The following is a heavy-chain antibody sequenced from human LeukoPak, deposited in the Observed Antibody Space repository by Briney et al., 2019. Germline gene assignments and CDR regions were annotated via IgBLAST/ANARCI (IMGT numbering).Heavy chain of an antibody. CDR2: INHSGST. J-gene: IGHJ2*01. D-gene: IGHD3-9*01. Sequence: SETLSLTCAVYGGSLSGYYWSWIRQPPGKGLEWIGEINHSGSTNYNPSLKSRVTISVDTSKNQFSLKLSSVTAADTAVYYCARQLTGKWSWYFDLWGRGTLVTVSS. V-gene: IGHV4-34*01. CDR3: ARQLTGKWSWYFDL. CDR1: GGSLSGYY.